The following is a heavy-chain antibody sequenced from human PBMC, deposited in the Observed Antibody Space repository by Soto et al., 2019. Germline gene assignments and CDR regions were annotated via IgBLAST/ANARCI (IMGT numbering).Heavy chain of an antibody. J-gene: IGHJ4*02. CDR2: ISWNSNII. CDR1: GFTFDDYA. CDR3: AKGGPDGFCSGGRCYFDY. D-gene: IGHD2-15*01. Sequence: DVQLVESGGGLVQPGRSLRLSCAASGFTFDDYAMHWVRRVPGKGLEWVSSISWNSNIIGYADSVKGRFTISRDNAKNSLCLQMNSVRAEETALYYCAKGGPDGFCSGGRCYFDYWGQGTLVTVSS. V-gene: IGHV3-9*01.